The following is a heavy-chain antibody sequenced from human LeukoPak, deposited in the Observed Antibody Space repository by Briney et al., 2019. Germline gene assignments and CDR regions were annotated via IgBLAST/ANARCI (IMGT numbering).Heavy chain of an antibody. V-gene: IGHV4-39*01. Sequence: SETLSLTCTVSGGSISSSSYYWGWIRQPPGKGLEWIGSIYYSGSTYYNPSLKSRVTISVDTSKNQFSLKLSSVTAADTAVYYCARGGAVLGIDYYYYYMDVWGKGTTVTVSS. D-gene: IGHD7-27*01. CDR2: IYYSGST. J-gene: IGHJ6*03. CDR1: GGSISSSSYY. CDR3: ARGGAVLGIDYYYYYMDV.